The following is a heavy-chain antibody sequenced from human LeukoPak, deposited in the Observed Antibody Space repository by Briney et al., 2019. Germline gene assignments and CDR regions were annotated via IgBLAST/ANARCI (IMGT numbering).Heavy chain of an antibody. CDR3: ARGYASGSYGRFDP. J-gene: IGHJ5*02. V-gene: IGHV1-2*02. CDR2: INPNSGAT. CDR1: GYTFTDYY. D-gene: IGHD3-10*01. Sequence: GASVKVSCKASGYTFTDYYMHWVRQAPGQGLEWMGWINPNSGATNYAQKFQCRVTLTGDTSISTAYMDLSSLRSDDTAVYYCARGYASGSYGRFDPWGQGTPVTVSS.